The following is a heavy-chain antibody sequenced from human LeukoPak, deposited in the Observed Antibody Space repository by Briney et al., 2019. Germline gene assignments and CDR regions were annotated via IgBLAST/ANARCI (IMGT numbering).Heavy chain of an antibody. CDR2: INHSGST. V-gene: IGHV4-34*01. Sequence: PSETLSLTCAVYGGSFSAYYWSWIRQPSGKGLEWIGEINHSGSTNYNPSLKSRVTISVDTSKNQFSLKLSSVTAADTAVYYCARGTAAGLFDYWGQGTLVTVSS. D-gene: IGHD6-13*01. CDR3: ARGTAAGLFDY. J-gene: IGHJ4*02. CDR1: GGSFSAYY.